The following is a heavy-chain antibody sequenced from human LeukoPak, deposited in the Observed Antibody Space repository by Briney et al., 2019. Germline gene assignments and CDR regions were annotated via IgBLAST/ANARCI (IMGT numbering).Heavy chain of an antibody. J-gene: IGHJ6*03. CDR2: MNPNSGNT. Sequence: ASVKVSCKASGYTFTSYDINWVRQATGQGLEWMGWMNPNSGNTGYAQKFQGRVTMTRNTSISTAYMELSSLRSEDTAVYYCARGIRKSTIFGVVTRTYYYYYMDVWGKGTTVTVSS. CDR1: GYTFTSYD. D-gene: IGHD3-3*01. V-gene: IGHV1-8*01. CDR3: ARGIRKSTIFGVVTRTYYYYYMDV.